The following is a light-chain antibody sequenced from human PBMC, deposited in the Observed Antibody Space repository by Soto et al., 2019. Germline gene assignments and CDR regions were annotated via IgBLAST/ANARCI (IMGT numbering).Light chain of an antibody. Sequence: DIVMTQSPDSLAVSLGERATINCKSSQSVLHSSNNKNYLAWYQQKPGQPPKLLIYWASTRESGVPDRFGGSGSGTEFTLTISSLQSEDFAVYYCQQYNNWPRTFGQGTKVEIK. CDR3: QQYNNWPRT. CDR2: WAS. V-gene: IGKV4-1*01. J-gene: IGKJ1*01. CDR1: QSVLHSSNNKNY.